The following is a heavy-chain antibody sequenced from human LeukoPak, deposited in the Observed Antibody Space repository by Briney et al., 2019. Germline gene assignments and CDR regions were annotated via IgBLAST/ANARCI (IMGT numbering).Heavy chain of an antibody. Sequence: SETLSLTCTVSGYSISSGYYWGWIRQPPGKGLEWIGSIYHSGSTYYNPSLKSRVTISVDTSKNQFSLKLSSVTAADTAVYYCARSPPDSSGWYVDYWGQGTLVTVSS. CDR3: ARSPPDSSGWYVDY. CDR1: GYSISSGYY. D-gene: IGHD6-19*01. CDR2: IYHSGST. J-gene: IGHJ4*02. V-gene: IGHV4-38-2*02.